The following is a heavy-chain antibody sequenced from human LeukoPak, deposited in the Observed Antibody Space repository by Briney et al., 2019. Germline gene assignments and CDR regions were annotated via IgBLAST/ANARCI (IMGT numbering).Heavy chain of an antibody. CDR2: IWYDGSNK. D-gene: IGHD1-26*01. CDR1: GFTFSSYG. Sequence: GGSLRLSCAASGFTFSSYGMHWVRQAPGKGLEWVAVIWYDGSNKYYADSVKGRFTISRDNSKNTLYLQMNSLRAEDTAVYYCARGLRYSGSRLGAFDIWGQGTMVTVSS. CDR3: ARGLRYSGSRLGAFDI. V-gene: IGHV3-33*01. J-gene: IGHJ3*02.